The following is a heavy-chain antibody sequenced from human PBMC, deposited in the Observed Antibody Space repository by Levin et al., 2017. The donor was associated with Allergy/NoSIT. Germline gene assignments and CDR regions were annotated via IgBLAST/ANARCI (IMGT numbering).Heavy chain of an antibody. J-gene: IGHJ6*02. V-gene: IGHV4-59*01. D-gene: IGHD3-10*01. CDR3: ARDKIIMLRGDTYYYGMDV. CDR1: GDSISGYY. Sequence: SETLSLTCTVSGDSISGYYWSWIRQAPGKGLEWIGHICYSGSTNYNPSFKSRTTLSVDMSRNQFSLKLSSVTAGDTAVYYCARDKIIMLRGDTYYYGMDVWGQGTTVTVSS. CDR2: ICYSGST.